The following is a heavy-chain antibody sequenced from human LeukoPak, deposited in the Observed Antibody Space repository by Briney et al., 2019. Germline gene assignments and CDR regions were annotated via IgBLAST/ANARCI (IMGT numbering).Heavy chain of an antibody. Sequence: RPGGSLRLSCAASGFTLSSYAMSWVRQAPGKGLEWDSAISGSGGSTYYADSVKGRFTISRDNSKNTLYLQMNSLRAEDTAVYYCAKEGIQLWSYYFDYWGQGTLVTVSS. CDR3: AKEGIQLWSYYFDY. V-gene: IGHV3-23*01. CDR1: GFTLSSYA. D-gene: IGHD5-18*01. J-gene: IGHJ4*02. CDR2: ISGSGGST.